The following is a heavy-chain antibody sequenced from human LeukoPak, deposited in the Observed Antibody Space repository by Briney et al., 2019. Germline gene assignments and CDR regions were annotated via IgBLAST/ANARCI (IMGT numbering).Heavy chain of an antibody. CDR3: ARHDHGYSSSRFDY. D-gene: IGHD5-18*01. J-gene: IGHJ4*02. V-gene: IGHV4-31*03. CDR2: IYYSGST. CDR1: GGSISSGGYY. Sequence: TASETLSLTCTVSGGSISSGGYYWSWIRQHPGKGLEWIGYIYYSGSTYYNPSLKSRVTISVDTSKNQFSLKLSSVTAADTAVYYCARHDHGYSSSRFDYWGQGTLVTVSS.